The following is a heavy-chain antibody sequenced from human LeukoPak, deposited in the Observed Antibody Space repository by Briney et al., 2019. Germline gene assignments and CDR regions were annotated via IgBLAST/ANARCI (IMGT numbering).Heavy chain of an antibody. Sequence: ASVKVSCKASGYTFTSYGISWVRQAPGQGLEWMGWISAYNGNTNYAQKLQGRVTMTTDTSTSTAYMELRSLRSDDTAVYYCAKMEKYQLLLQYYFDYWGQGTLVTVSS. CDR2: ISAYNGNT. D-gene: IGHD2-2*01. J-gene: IGHJ4*02. CDR3: AKMEKYQLLLQYYFDY. V-gene: IGHV1-18*01. CDR1: GYTFTSYG.